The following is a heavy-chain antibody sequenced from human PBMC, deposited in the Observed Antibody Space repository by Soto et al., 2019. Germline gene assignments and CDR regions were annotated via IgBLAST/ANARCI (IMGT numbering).Heavy chain of an antibody. Sequence: ASVKGSCKVSGYTLTELSMHWVRQAPGKGLEWMGGFDPEDGETMYAQKFQGRVTMTEDTSTDTTYMELTSLRSEDTAVYYCATDLAIVLPATRNNLDYWGQGTLAIVSS. J-gene: IGHJ4*02. CDR3: ATDLAIVLPATRNNLDY. CDR2: FDPEDGET. D-gene: IGHD2-2*01. V-gene: IGHV1-24*01. CDR1: GYTLTELS.